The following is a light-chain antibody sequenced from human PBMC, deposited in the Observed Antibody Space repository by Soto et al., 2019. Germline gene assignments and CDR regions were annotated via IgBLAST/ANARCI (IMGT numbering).Light chain of an antibody. CDR1: QTITTY. V-gene: IGKV1-39*01. Sequence: DIQMTQSPSSLYASVGDRVTITCRASQTITTYLNWYQQKPGKAPKLLISAVSSLQSGVPSRFSGSGSGKDCTRTISSLQPEDFATFYCHQSYSSPRIFGPGTKVDIK. CDR3: HQSYSSPRI. CDR2: AVS. J-gene: IGKJ3*01.